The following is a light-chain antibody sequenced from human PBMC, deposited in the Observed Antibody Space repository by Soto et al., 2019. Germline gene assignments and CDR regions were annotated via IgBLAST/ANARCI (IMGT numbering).Light chain of an antibody. CDR3: QQYDSPPRT. Sequence: EIVLTQSPGTLSLSPGERGTLSCRASQSISSSYLAWYQQKPGQAPRLLIYGTSSRATGIPDRFSGSGSGTDFTLTISRLEPEDFAVYYCQQYDSPPRTFGQGTKVDIK. CDR1: QSISSSY. CDR2: GTS. V-gene: IGKV3-20*01. J-gene: IGKJ1*01.